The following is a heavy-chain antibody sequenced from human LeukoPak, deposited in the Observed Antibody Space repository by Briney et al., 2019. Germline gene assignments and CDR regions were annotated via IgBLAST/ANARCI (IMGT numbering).Heavy chain of an antibody. V-gene: IGHV3-30*03. Sequence: GGPLRLSCAASGFTFSSYGMHWVRQAPGKGRDWVAVISYDGSNKYYAASVKGRFTISRDNSKNTLYLQMNSLRAEDTAVYYWARRGGITGTTFDGSKSIYGMDVWGQGTTVTVSS. CDR2: ISYDGSNK. CDR3: ARRGGITGTTFDGSKSIYGMDV. D-gene: IGHD1-7*01. CDR1: GFTFSSYG. J-gene: IGHJ6*02.